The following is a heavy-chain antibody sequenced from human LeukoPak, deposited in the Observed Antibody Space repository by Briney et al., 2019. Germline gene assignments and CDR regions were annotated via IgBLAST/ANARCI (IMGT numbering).Heavy chain of an antibody. V-gene: IGHV6-1*01. D-gene: IGHD2-21*02. CDR2: TYYRSKWYN. CDR1: GDSVSSHSTT. J-gene: IGHJ4*02. CDR3: ARDLYLVSGFFDY. Sequence: SETLSLTCVISGDSVSSHSTTWNWIRQSPSRGLEWLGRTYYRSKWYNDYAVSVKSRITINPDTSKNQFSLQLNSVTPEDTSVYYCARDLYLVSGFFDYWGQGTLVTVSS.